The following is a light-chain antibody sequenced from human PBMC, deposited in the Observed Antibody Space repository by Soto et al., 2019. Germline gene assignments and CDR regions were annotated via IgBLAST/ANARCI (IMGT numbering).Light chain of an antibody. CDR3: QQYGGAWT. J-gene: IGKJ1*01. Sequence: EIVLTQSPGTLSLSPGERATLSRRASQSVSSIYSAWYQQKPGQAPRVIIYSTSTRATGIPDRFSGSGSGTDFTLTISRLEPEDFAVYYCQQYGGAWTFGQGTKVEIK. CDR2: STS. CDR1: QSVSSIY. V-gene: IGKV3-20*01.